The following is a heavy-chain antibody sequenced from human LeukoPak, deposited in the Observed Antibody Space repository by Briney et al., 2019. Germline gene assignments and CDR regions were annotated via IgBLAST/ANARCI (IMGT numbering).Heavy chain of an antibody. Sequence: TGGSLRLSCAASGFTLSSYAMSWVRQAPGKGLEWVSTISGSGGSTYYADSVKGRFTISRDNSKNTLYLQMNSLRAEDTAIYYCAKITVSWAYSGAFDIWGQGTMVTVSS. J-gene: IGHJ3*02. CDR3: AKITVSWAYSGAFDI. CDR2: ISGSGGST. CDR1: GFTLSSYA. D-gene: IGHD1-20*01. V-gene: IGHV3-23*01.